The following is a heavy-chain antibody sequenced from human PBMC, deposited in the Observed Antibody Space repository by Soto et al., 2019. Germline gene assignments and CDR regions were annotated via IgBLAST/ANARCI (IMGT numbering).Heavy chain of an antibody. CDR2: INHSGST. V-gene: IGHV4-34*01. CDR3: ASRELVIRIGRGWFDP. D-gene: IGHD3-9*01. J-gene: IGHJ5*02. Sequence: QVQLQQWGAGLLKPSETLSLTCAVYGGSFSGYYWSWIRQPPGKGREWIGEINHSGSTNYNPSLKSRVTISVDTSKNQFSLKLSSVTAADTAVYYCASRELVIRIGRGWFDPWGQGTLVTVSS. CDR1: GGSFSGYY.